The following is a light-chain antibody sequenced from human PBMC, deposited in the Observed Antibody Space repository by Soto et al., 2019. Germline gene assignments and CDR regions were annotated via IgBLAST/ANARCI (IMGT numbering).Light chain of an antibody. CDR2: GNS. CDR1: SSNIGAGYG. J-gene: IGLJ3*02. CDR3: QSYDSSLSGWV. Sequence: QLVLTQPPSVSGAPGQRVTISCTGSSSNIGAGYGVHWYKQLPGTAPKLLIYGNSNRPSGVPDRFSGSKSGTSASLAITGLQAEDEADYYCQSYDSSLSGWVFGGGTKLTVL. V-gene: IGLV1-40*01.